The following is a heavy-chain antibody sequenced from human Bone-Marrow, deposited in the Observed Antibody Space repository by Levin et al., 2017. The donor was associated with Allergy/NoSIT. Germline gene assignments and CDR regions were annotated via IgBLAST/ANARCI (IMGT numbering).Heavy chain of an antibody. CDR1: GGSLSDNY. V-gene: IGHV4-34*01. CDR3: ARGGFCTSAGCYGGYYYGMDV. Sequence: PSETLSLTCAVYGGSLSDNYWSWIRQSPGQGLQWIGEVNDSGNTNYNPSLKGRVAISVDTSKNQFSVRLRSVTAADTAIYYCARGGFCTSAGCYGGYYYGMDVWVQGTTVTVS. CDR2: VNDSGNT. J-gene: IGHJ6*02. D-gene: IGHD2-2*01.